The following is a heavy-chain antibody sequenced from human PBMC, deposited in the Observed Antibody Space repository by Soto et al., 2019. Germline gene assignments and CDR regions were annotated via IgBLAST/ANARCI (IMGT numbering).Heavy chain of an antibody. CDR1: GGSISSSSYY. CDR3: ARANYYGSGSYDY. CDR2: IYYSGST. D-gene: IGHD3-10*01. V-gene: IGHV4-39*01. Sequence: SETLSLTCTVSGGSISSSSYYWGWIRQPPGKGLEWIGSIYYSGSTYYNPSLKSRVTISVDTSKNQFSLKLSSVTAADTAVYYCARANYYGSGSYDYWGQGTLVTVSS. J-gene: IGHJ4*02.